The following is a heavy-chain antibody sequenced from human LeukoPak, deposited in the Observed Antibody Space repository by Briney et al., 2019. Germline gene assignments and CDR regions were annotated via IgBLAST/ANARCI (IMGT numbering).Heavy chain of an antibody. D-gene: IGHD3-10*01. CDR2: ISYDGSNK. CDR3: AKVLWFGDSPLWGAFDI. J-gene: IGHJ3*02. CDR1: GFTFSSYG. V-gene: IGHV3-30*18. Sequence: PGGSLRLSCAASGFTFSSYGMHWVRQAPGKGLEWVAVISYDGSNKYYADSVKGRFTISRDNSKNTLYLQMNSLRAEDTAVYYCAKVLWFGDSPLWGAFDIWGQGTMVTVSS.